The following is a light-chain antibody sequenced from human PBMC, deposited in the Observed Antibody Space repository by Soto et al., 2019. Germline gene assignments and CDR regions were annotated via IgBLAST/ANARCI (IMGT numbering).Light chain of an antibody. CDR1: SSDVGGYNY. Sequence: QSVLTQPASVSGSPGQSITISCTGTSSDVGGYNYVSWYQQHPGTAPKLMIYEVSSRPSGVSNRFSGSKSGNTASLTISGLLAEDEADYYCSSFTSSSSPYVFGTGTKVTVL. CDR3: SSFTSSSSPYV. V-gene: IGLV2-14*01. CDR2: EVS. J-gene: IGLJ1*01.